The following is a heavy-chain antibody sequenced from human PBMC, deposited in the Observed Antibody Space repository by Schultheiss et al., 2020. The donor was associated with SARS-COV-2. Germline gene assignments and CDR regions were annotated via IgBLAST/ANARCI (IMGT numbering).Heavy chain of an antibody. CDR3: ARDQYYDFWSGYYSYYYYGMDV. J-gene: IGHJ6*02. D-gene: IGHD3-3*01. V-gene: IGHV1-2*06. Sequence: ASVKVSRKASGYTFTGYYMHWVRQAPGQGLEWMGRINPNSGGTNYAQKFQGRVTMTRDTSISTAYMELSRLRSDDTAVYYCARDQYYDFWSGYYSYYYYGMDVWGQGTTVTVSS. CDR1: GYTFTGYY. CDR2: INPNSGGT.